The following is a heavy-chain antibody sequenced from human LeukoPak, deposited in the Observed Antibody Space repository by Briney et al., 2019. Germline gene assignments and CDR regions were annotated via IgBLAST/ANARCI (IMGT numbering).Heavy chain of an antibody. Sequence: GGSLRLFCVVSGFSISYNYMSWVRQAPGKGLEWVSLIYSAGDSYYADSVKGRFIISKDNSKNTVYLQMNRLRPEDTAVYYCASHYCSAGSCYFDGWGQGTLVAVFS. CDR1: GFSISYNY. CDR3: ASHYCSAGSCYFDG. J-gene: IGHJ4*02. CDR2: IYSAGDS. V-gene: IGHV3-53*01. D-gene: IGHD2-8*02.